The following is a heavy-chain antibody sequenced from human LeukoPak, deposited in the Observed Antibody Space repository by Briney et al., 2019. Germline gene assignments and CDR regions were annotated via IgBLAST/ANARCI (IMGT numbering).Heavy chain of an antibody. CDR1: GFTFSSYA. CDR2: ISYDGSNK. CDR3: AREGGVPAAGYFDY. J-gene: IGHJ4*02. D-gene: IGHD2-2*01. Sequence: GGSLRLSCAASGFTFSSYAMHWVPQAPGKGLKWVAVISYDGSNKYYADSVKGRFTISRDNSKNTLYLQMNSLRAEDTAVYYCAREGGVPAAGYFDYWGQGTLVTVSS. V-gene: IGHV3-30*04.